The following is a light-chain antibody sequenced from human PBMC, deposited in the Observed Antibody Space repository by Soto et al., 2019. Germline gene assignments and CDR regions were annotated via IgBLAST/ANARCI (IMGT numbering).Light chain of an antibody. V-gene: IGLV2-14*03. CDR3: SSYRSGSTRVV. Sequence: QSALTQPASVSGSPGQSITISCTGTSSDVGGYNYVSWNQQHPGKAPKVMIYDVSKRHSGVSTRFSGSKSGNTASLTISGLQVEDEAHYYCSSYRSGSTRVVFGGGTKLTVL. CDR2: DVS. CDR1: SSDVGGYNY. J-gene: IGLJ2*01.